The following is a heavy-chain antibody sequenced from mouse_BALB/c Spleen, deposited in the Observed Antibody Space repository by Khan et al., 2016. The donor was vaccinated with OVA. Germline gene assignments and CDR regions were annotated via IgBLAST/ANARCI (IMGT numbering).Heavy chain of an antibody. J-gene: IGHJ1*01. CDR3: ARGGAVVPYWYFDV. Sequence: EVQLQESGPGLGKPSQSLSLTCSVTGYSITSGYRWNWIRQFPGNKLEWMGYISYDGSNNYNPSLKNRISITRDTSKNQFFLKLNSVTTEDTATYYCARGGAVVPYWYFDVWGAGPRSPSPQ. D-gene: IGHD1-1*01. CDR1: GYSITSGYR. CDR2: ISYDGSN. V-gene: IGHV3-6*02.